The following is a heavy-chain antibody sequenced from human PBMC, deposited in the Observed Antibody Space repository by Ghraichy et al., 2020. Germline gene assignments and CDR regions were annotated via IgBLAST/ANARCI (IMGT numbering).Heavy chain of an antibody. CDR3: ARGGIVVVVAASSGGGDAFDI. CDR2: ISYDGSNK. D-gene: IGHD2-15*01. V-gene: IGHV3-30-3*01. Sequence: GGSLRLSCAASGFTFSSYAMHWVRQAPGKGLEWVAVISYDGSNKYYADSVKGRFTISRDNSKNTLYLQMNSLRAEDTAVYYCARGGIVVVVAASSGGGDAFDIWGQGTMVTVSS. J-gene: IGHJ3*02. CDR1: GFTFSSYA.